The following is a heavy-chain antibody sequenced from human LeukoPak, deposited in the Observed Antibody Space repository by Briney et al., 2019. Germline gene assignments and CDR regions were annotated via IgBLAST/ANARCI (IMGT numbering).Heavy chain of an antibody. V-gene: IGHV4-30-2*01. CDR1: GGSISSGGYS. CDR3: ARYCSSTGGDYRWFGP. Sequence: SQTLSLTCAVSGGSISSGGYSWSWIRQPPGKGLEWIGNTYHSGSTYYNPSLKSRVTISVDRSKNQFSLKLSSVTAADTAVYYCARYCSSTGGDYRWFGPWGQGTLVTVSS. CDR2: TYHSGST. J-gene: IGHJ5*02. D-gene: IGHD2-2*01.